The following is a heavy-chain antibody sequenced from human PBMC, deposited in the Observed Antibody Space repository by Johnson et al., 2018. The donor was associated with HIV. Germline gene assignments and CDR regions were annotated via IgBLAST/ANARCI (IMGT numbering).Heavy chain of an antibody. CDR2: IYSGGST. CDR1: GFTVSSNY. Sequence: VQLVESGGGLIQPGGSLRLSCAASGFTVSSNYMSWVRQAPGKGLEWVSVIYSGGSTYYADSVKGRFTLSRDSSKNTLYLQMNSLRAEDTAVYYCARDQSSRQAFDIWGQGTMVTVSS. V-gene: IGHV3-66*03. D-gene: IGHD6-6*01. CDR3: ARDQSSRQAFDI. J-gene: IGHJ3*02.